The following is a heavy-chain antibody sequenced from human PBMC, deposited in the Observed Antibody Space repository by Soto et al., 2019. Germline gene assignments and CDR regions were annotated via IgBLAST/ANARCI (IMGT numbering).Heavy chain of an antibody. CDR1: GGTFSSYA. CDR3: ARGRVHLNWFDP. CDR2: IIPIFGTA. Sequence: SVKVSCKASGGTFSSYAISWVRQAPGQGLEWMGGIIPIFGTANYAQKFQGRVTITADESTSTAYMELSSLRSEDTAVYYCARGRVHLNWFDPWGQGTLVTVSS. V-gene: IGHV1-69*13. J-gene: IGHJ5*02.